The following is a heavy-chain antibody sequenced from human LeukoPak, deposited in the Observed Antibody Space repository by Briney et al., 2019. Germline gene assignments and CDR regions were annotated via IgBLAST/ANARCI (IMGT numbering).Heavy chain of an antibody. CDR3: ARSSSGELPLDY. CDR1: GYTFTGYY. CDR2: INPNSGGT. Sequence: ASVKVSCKASGYTFTGYYMHWVRQAPGQGLEWMGWINPNSGGTNYAQKFQGRVTMTRGTSISTAYMELSRLRSDDTAVYYCARSSSGELPLDYWGQGTLVTVSS. J-gene: IGHJ4*02. V-gene: IGHV1-2*02. D-gene: IGHD1-26*01.